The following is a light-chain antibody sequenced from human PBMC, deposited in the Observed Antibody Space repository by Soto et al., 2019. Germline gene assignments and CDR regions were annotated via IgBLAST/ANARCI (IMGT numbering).Light chain of an antibody. Sequence: EIVLTQSPGTLSLSPGERAILSCRASQSVNSNYFAWYQQKPGQPPKLLIYGASSRATGVPNRFSGSGSGTDFTLTISSLEPEDFAVYYCHQYGLLPRHPFGQGTKLEIK. CDR3: HQYGLLPRHP. CDR2: GAS. CDR1: QSVNSNY. J-gene: IGKJ2*01. V-gene: IGKV3-20*01.